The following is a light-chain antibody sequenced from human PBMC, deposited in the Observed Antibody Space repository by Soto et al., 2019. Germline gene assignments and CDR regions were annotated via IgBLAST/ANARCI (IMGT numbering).Light chain of an antibody. J-gene: IGKJ2*01. Sequence: EIVMTQSPATLSVSPGERATLSCRASQSVSSILAWYQQKPGQAPRLLIYSASTRTTGIPARFSGRGSGTEFTLTISSLQSEDCAVYYCQQCNDWPHTFGQGTKLEIK. CDR2: SAS. CDR3: QQCNDWPHT. CDR1: QSVSSI. V-gene: IGKV3-15*01.